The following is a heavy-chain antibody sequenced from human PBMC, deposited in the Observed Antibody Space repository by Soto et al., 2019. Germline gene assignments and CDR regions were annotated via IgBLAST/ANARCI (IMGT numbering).Heavy chain of an antibody. CDR3: ARGDAGQPLRRYYYYGMDV. V-gene: IGHV3-30-3*01. Sequence: GGSQRLSCAASGFTFSSYAMHWVRQAPGKGLEWVAVISYDGSNKYYAGSVKGRFTISRDNSKNTLYLQMNSLRAEDTAVYYCARGDAGQPLRRYYYYGMDVWGQGTTVTVSS. J-gene: IGHJ6*02. D-gene: IGHD2-21*02. CDR1: GFTFSSYA. CDR2: ISYDGSNK.